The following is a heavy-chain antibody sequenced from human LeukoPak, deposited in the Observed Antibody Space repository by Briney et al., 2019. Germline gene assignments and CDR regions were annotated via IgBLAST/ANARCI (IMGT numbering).Heavy chain of an antibody. D-gene: IGHD4-17*01. J-gene: IGHJ4*02. Sequence: GGSLRLSCAASGFTFSRYGMHWVRQTPGKGLEWVAVISYDVSNKYYADSVKGRFTISRDNSKNTLYLQMNSLRAEDTAVYYCARDYSTVTTFFDYWGQGTLVTVSS. V-gene: IGHV3-30*03. CDR3: ARDYSTVTTFFDY. CDR2: ISYDVSNK. CDR1: GFTFSRYG.